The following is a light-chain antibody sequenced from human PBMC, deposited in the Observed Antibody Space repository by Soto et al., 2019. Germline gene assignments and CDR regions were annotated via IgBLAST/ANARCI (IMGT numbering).Light chain of an antibody. Sequence: EIVLTQSPGTLSLSPGERATLSCRASQSVSSYLAWYQQKAGQAPRLLIYDASNRATGIPARFSGSGSGTDFTLVISRLEPEDFAVYYCQQRYNWPLTFGGGTKVEIK. V-gene: IGKV3-11*01. CDR3: QQRYNWPLT. CDR1: QSVSSY. J-gene: IGKJ4*01. CDR2: DAS.